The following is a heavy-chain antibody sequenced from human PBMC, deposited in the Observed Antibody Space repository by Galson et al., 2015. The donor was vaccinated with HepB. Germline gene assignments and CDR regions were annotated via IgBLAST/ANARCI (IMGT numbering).Heavy chain of an antibody. V-gene: IGHV4-59*12. J-gene: IGHJ2*01. Sequence: QVQLQESGPGLVKPSETLSLTCTVSGGSISSYYWSWIRQPPGKGLEWIGEINHSGSATYKPSLKSRVTISVDVSMNQFSLKVNSVTTADTAVYYCARGRSSNWYTGRARGFLDLWGRGTPVTVSS. CDR3: ARGRSSNWYTGRARGFLDL. D-gene: IGHD6-13*01. CDR1: GGSISSYY. CDR2: INHSGSA.